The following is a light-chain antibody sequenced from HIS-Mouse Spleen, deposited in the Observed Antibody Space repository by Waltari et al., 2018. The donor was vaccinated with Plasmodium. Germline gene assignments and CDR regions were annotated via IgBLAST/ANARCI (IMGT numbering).Light chain of an antibody. J-gene: IGKJ4*01. CDR2: DAS. CDR3: QQRSNWPRVLT. V-gene: IGKV3-11*01. Sequence: EIVLTQSPATLSLSPGERATLSCRASQRVSSYLSWYQQKPVQAPRLLIYDASNTATGIPARFSGSGSGTDFTLTISSLEPEDFAVYYCQQRSNWPRVLTFGGGTKVEIK. CDR1: QRVSSY.